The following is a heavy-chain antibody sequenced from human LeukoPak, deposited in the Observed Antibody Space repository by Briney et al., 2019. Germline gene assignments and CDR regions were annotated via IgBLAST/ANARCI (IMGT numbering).Heavy chain of an antibody. J-gene: IGHJ4*02. D-gene: IGHD3-22*01. V-gene: IGHV3-33*01. CDR2: IAFNGSNK. CDR3: ARDRSQYYYGSSGYGDFDY. Sequence: GGSLRLSCAASGFTFSSYVMHWVRQAPGKGLEWVAVIAFNGSNKFYADSVKGRFTISRDNSKSTLFLQMNSLRAEDTAVYYCARDRSQYYYGSSGYGDFDYWGQGTLVTVSS. CDR1: GFTFSSYV.